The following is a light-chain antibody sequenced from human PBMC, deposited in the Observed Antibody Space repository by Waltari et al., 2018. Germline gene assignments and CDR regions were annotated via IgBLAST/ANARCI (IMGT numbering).Light chain of an antibody. CDR3: QQYNNWPFT. V-gene: IGKV3-15*01. CDR2: GAS. J-gene: IGKJ2*01. Sequence: EIVMTQSPATLSVSPGERATLPCRASQSVSSNFAWYQQKPGQAHRLLIYGASTRATGIPARFSGSGSGTEFSLTISSLQSEDFAVYYCQQYNNWPFTFGQGTKLEIK. CDR1: QSVSSN.